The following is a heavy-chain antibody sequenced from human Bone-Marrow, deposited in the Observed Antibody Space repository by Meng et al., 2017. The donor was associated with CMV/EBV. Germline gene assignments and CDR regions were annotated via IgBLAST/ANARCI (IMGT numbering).Heavy chain of an antibody. CDR1: GGTFSSYA. D-gene: IGHD2-2*01. CDR2: IILIFGTA. J-gene: IGHJ5*02. CDR3: ARDLYQLGWFDP. V-gene: IGHV1-69*05. Sequence: SVKVSCKASGGTFSSYAISWVRQAPGQGLEWMGGIILIFGTANYAQKFQGRVTITTDESTSTAYMELSSLRSEDTAVYYCARDLYQLGWFDPWGQGTLVTVSS.